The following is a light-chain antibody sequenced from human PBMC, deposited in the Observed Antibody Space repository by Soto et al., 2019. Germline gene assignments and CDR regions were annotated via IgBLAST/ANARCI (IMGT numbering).Light chain of an antibody. CDR3: QQYANSPRT. V-gene: IGKV3-20*01. J-gene: IGKJ1*01. CDR1: QSVRSNY. Sequence: EIVLTQSPGTLSLSPGERATLSCRASQSVRSNYLAWYQQKPGQAPRLLMYGASERATGIPDRFSGSGSGTDFTLTISRLEPEDFAVYYCQQYANSPRTFGQGTKXEIK. CDR2: GAS.